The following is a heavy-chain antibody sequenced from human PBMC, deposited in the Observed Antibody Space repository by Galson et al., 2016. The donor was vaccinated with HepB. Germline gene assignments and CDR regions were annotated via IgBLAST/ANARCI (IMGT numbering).Heavy chain of an antibody. D-gene: IGHD1-26*01. Sequence: SLRLSCAASGFTFSTYAMTWVRQAPGKGLEWVATISGSVGSIYYADSVKGRFTISRYNSKNTLFLQMKRLRDEDTALYYCAKYRSATYYTDYFEYWGQGTLVTVSS. CDR3: AKYRSATYYTDYFEY. CDR1: GFTFSTYA. J-gene: IGHJ4*02. CDR2: ISGSVGSI. V-gene: IGHV3-23*01.